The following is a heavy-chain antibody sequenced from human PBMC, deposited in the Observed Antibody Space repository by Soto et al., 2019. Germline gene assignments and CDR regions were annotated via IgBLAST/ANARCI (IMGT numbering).Heavy chain of an antibody. CDR2: VYYSGVT. J-gene: IGHJ4*02. V-gene: IGHV4-30-4*08. D-gene: IGHD3-3*01. Sequence: QVQLQESGPGLVKPSQTLSLTCTVSGGSISSGDYYWSWIRQPPGKGLEWIGYVYYSGVTYYNPSLKSRLTISLDTSKTQFSLKLGSATAADTAVYFCARQQADFVGGQYFFDYWSQGTLVTVSS. CDR3: ARQQADFVGGQYFFDY. CDR1: GGSISSGDYY.